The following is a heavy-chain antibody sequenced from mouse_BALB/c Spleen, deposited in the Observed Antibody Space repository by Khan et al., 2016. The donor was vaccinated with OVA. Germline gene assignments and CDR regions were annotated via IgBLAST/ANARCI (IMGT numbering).Heavy chain of an antibody. V-gene: IGHV3-8*02. J-gene: IGHJ3*01. Sequence: EVQLQESGPSLVKPSQTLSLTCSVTGDSITSGYWSWIRKFPGNKLEYMGYMIYSGNTYYNPSLKSRISITRHTSKNHYYLQFNSVTTEDTATYYCARSTYRYAFAYWGQGTLVTVSA. CDR3: ARSTYRYAFAY. D-gene: IGHD2-14*01. CDR2: MIYSGNT. CDR1: GDSITSGY.